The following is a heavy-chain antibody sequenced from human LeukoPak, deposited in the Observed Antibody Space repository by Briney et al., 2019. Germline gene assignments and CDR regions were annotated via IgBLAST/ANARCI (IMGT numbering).Heavy chain of an antibody. Sequence: GGSLRLSCAASGFTFSGSAMHWVRQASGKGLEWVGRIRSKANSYATAYAASVKGRFTISRDDSKNTAYLQMNSLKTEDTAVYYCAKDGVDYYDSSGYYFGGQGTLVTVSS. CDR3: AKDGVDYYDSSGYYF. V-gene: IGHV3-73*01. D-gene: IGHD3-22*01. J-gene: IGHJ4*02. CDR2: IRSKANSYAT. CDR1: GFTFSGSA.